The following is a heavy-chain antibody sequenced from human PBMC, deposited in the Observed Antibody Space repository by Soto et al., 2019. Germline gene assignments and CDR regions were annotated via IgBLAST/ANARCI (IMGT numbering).Heavy chain of an antibody. CDR2: INPNSGGT. D-gene: IGHD6-13*01. Sequence: ASVKVSCKASGYTFTGYYMHWVRQAPGQGLEWMGWINPNSGGTNYAQKFQGWVPMTRDTSISTAYMELSRLRSDDTAVYYCARDLGYSRPGGNHGMDVWGQGTTVTVSS. V-gene: IGHV1-2*04. J-gene: IGHJ6*02. CDR3: ARDLGYSRPGGNHGMDV. CDR1: GYTFTGYY.